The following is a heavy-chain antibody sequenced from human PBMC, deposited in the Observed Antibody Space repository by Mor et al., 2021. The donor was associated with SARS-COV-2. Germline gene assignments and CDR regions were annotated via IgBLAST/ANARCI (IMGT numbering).Heavy chain of an antibody. CDR3: ARDLDSSGSYYYYGMDV. Sequence: WIGSIDYSGSTYYNPSLKSRVTISVDTSKNQFSLKLSSVTAADTAVYYCARDLDSSGSYYYYGMDVWGQGTTVTV. CDR2: IDYSGST. J-gene: IGHJ6*02. V-gene: IGHV4-39*07. D-gene: IGHD6-19*01.